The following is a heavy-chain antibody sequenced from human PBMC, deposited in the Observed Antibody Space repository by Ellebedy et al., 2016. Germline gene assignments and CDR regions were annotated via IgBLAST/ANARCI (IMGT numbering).Heavy chain of an antibody. Sequence: SETLSLXCNVSGASISSYYWTWVRQSPEKGLEHIGYVYFTGSFNSNPSLKSRVTISIDTPRKQFSLELKSVTAADTAVYYCARHSTLGGFISPNDAFDVWGQGIMVTVSS. CDR2: VYFTGSF. D-gene: IGHD3-16*02. CDR3: ARHSTLGGFISPNDAFDV. V-gene: IGHV4-59*08. J-gene: IGHJ3*01. CDR1: GASISSYY.